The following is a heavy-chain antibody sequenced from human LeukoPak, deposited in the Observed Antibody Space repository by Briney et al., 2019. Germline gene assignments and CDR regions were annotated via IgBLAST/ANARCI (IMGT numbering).Heavy chain of an antibody. D-gene: IGHD1-26*01. Sequence: PGGSLRLSCTASGFTFGDYAMSWFRQAPGKGLEWVGFIRSKAYGGTTEYAASVKGRFTISRDDSKSIAYLQMNSLKTEDTAVYYCTRDLVVSGSYLPSPDLRWGQGTLVTVS. J-gene: IGHJ4*02. CDR2: IRSKAYGGTT. CDR3: TRDLVVSGSYLPSPDLR. V-gene: IGHV3-49*03. CDR1: GFTFGDYA.